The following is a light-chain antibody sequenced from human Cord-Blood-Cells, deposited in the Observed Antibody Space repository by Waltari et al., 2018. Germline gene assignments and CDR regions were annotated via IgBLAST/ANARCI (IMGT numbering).Light chain of an antibody. Sequence: QSVLTQPASVSGSPGQSITISSTGTRSDVGGYNYFLWNQQHPGKAPKLMIYDVSNRPSGVSNRFSGSKSGNTASLTISGLQAEDEADYYCSSYTSSSTRVFGTGTKVTVL. J-gene: IGLJ1*01. CDR1: RSDVGGYNY. CDR3: SSYTSSSTRV. CDR2: DVS. V-gene: IGLV2-14*01.